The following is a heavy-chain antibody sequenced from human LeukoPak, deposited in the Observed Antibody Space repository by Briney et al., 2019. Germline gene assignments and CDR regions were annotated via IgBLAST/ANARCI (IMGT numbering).Heavy chain of an antibody. CDR2: ISGSGGST. CDR3: AKGGSGSYYFDY. CDR1: GFTFSSYA. J-gene: IGHJ4*02. V-gene: IGHV3-23*01. Sequence: GGSLRLSCAASGFTFSSYAMSWVRQAPGKGLEWVSAISGSGGSTYYADSVKGRFTISKDNSKNTLYLQMNSLRAEDTAVYYCAKGGSGSYYFDYWGQGTLVTVSS. D-gene: IGHD1-26*01.